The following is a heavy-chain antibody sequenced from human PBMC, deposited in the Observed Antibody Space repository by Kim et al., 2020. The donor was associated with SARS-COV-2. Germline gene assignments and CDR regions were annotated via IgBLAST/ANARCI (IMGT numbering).Heavy chain of an antibody. CDR2: ISYDGSNK. CDR1: GFTFSSYG. J-gene: IGHJ6*04. CDR3: AKVQVRYSSSAMYYYYYYGMAV. V-gene: IGHV3-30*18. D-gene: IGHD6-13*01. Sequence: GGSLRLSCAASGFTFSSYGMHWVRQAPGKGLEWVAVISYDGSNKYYADSVKGRFTISRDNSKNTLYLQMNSLRAEDTAVYYCAKVQVRYSSSAMYYYYYYGMAVWGEGTTVTVSS.